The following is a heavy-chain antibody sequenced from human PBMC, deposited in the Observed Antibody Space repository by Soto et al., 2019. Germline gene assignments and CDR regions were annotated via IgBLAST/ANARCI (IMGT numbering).Heavy chain of an antibody. J-gene: IGHJ5*02. CDR1: GFSLSTSEVG. CDR2: IYWDDDK. D-gene: IGHD6-19*01. V-gene: IGHV2-5*02. Sequence: QITLKESGPTLVKPTQTPTLTCTFSGFSLSTSEVGVGWIRQPPGKALQWLALIYWDDDKRYSPSLKSRLTITKDTSKNQVVLTMTNLDPVDTATYYCAHAPGIAVTTNWFDPWGQGILVTVSS. CDR3: AHAPGIAVTTNWFDP.